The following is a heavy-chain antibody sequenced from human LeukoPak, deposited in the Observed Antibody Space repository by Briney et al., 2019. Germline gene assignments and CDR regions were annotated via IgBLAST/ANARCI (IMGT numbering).Heavy chain of an antibody. CDR3: AKDSPYGSGSYRNWFDP. V-gene: IGHV3-30-3*01. D-gene: IGHD3-10*01. CDR1: GFTFSSYA. CDR2: ISYDGSNK. Sequence: GGSLRLSCAASGFTFSSYAMHWVRQAPGKGLEWVAVISYDGSNKYYADSVKGRFTISRDNSKNTLYLQMNSLRAEDTAVYYCAKDSPYGSGSYRNWFDPWGQGTLVTVSS. J-gene: IGHJ5*02.